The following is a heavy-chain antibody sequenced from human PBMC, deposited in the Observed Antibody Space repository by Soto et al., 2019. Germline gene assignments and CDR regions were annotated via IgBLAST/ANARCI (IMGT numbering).Heavy chain of an antibody. Sequence: SVKVSCKASGGTFSSYTISWVRQAPGQGLEWMGRIIPILGIANYAQKFQGRVTITADKSTSTAYMELSSLRSEDTAVYYCARDLWCSSTSCYYYYYGMDVWGQGTTVTVSS. CDR3: ARDLWCSSTSCYYYYYGMDV. J-gene: IGHJ6*02. V-gene: IGHV1-69*04. CDR1: GGTFSSYT. D-gene: IGHD2-2*01. CDR2: IIPILGIA.